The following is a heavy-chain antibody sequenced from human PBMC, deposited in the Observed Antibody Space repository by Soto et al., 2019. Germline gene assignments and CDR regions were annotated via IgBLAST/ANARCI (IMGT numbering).Heavy chain of an antibody. CDR2: IWYDGSNK. J-gene: IGHJ6*02. CDR3: ARDQALRYFDWLIDQVGGKVYYYYGMDV. V-gene: IGHV3-33*01. CDR1: GFTFSSYG. D-gene: IGHD3-9*01. Sequence: QVQLVESGGGVVQPGRSLRLSCAASGFTFSSYGMHWVRQAPGKGLEWVAVIWYDGSNKYYADSVKGRFTISRDNSKNTLYLQMNSLRAEDTAVYYCARDQALRYFDWLIDQVGGKVYYYYGMDVWGQGTTVTVSS.